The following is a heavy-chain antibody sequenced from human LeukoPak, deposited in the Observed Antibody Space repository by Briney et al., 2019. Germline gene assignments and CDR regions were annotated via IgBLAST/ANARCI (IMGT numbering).Heavy chain of an antibody. CDR1: GGSISSYY. J-gene: IGHJ4*02. CDR3: ARENSGSYREFAY. Sequence: PSETLSLTCTVSGGSISSYYWSWIRQPAGKGLEWIGRIYTSGSTNYNTSLKSRVSMSVDTSKNPFSLKLSSVTAADTAVFYCARENSGSYREFAYWGQGTLVTVSS. D-gene: IGHD1-26*01. V-gene: IGHV4-4*07. CDR2: IYTSGST.